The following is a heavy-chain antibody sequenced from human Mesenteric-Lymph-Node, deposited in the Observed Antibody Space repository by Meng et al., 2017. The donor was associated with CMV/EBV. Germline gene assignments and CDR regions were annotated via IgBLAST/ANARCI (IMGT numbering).Heavy chain of an antibody. CDR2: ISTSGHNT. D-gene: IGHD1-26*01. Sequence: GGPLRLSCTTSGFRFTDYSMNWVRQVPGKALEWVSSISTSGHNTFYADSAKGRFNIFRDNAKDSVYLQMSSLGVDDTGVYYCAGWRGFEWEMKGHWFDPWGQGTLVTVSS. J-gene: IGHJ5*02. CDR1: GFRFTDYS. CDR3: AGWRGFEWEMKGHWFDP. V-gene: IGHV3-21*01.